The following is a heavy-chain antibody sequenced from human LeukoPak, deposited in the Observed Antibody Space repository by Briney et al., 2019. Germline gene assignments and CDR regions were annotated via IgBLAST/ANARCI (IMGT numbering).Heavy chain of an antibody. CDR2: IYYRGST. CDR3: ARDSRSGWGNWFDP. J-gene: IGHJ5*02. V-gene: IGHV4-38-2*02. D-gene: IGHD6-19*01. CDR1: GYSISNGYC. Sequence: SETLSLTCAVSGYSISNGYCWGWIRPPPGKGLEWIGSIYYRGSTYYNPSLKSRVAISVDTSKNQFSLKLSSVTAADTAVYYCARDSRSGWGNWFDPWGQGTLVTVSS.